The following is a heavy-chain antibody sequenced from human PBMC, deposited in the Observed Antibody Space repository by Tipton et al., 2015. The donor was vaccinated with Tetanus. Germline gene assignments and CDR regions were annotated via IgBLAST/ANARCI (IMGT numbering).Heavy chain of an antibody. CDR3: ARDRTICSGGSCYGIPGAFDI. CDR2: IYYSWST. J-gene: IGHJ3*02. D-gene: IGHD2-15*01. V-gene: IGHV4-59*01. CDR1: GASISTYY. Sequence: TLSLTCTVSGASISTYYWSWIRQPPGKGLEWIGYIYYSWSTNYNPSLKSRVTISVDTPKNQFSLKLSSVTAADTAVYYCARDRTICSGGSCYGIPGAFDIWGQGTMVTVSS.